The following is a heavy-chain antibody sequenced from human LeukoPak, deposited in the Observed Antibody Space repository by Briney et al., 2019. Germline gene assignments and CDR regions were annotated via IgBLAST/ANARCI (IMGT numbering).Heavy chain of an antibody. Sequence: PGGSLRLSCAASGFTFSSYGMHWVRQAPGKGLEWVAVISYDGSNKYYADSVKGRFTISRENSKNTLYLQMNSLRAEGTAVYYCAKDGDYGDLNFDYWGQGTLVTVSS. J-gene: IGHJ4*02. CDR1: GFTFSSYG. V-gene: IGHV3-30*18. CDR2: ISYDGSNK. D-gene: IGHD4-17*01. CDR3: AKDGDYGDLNFDY.